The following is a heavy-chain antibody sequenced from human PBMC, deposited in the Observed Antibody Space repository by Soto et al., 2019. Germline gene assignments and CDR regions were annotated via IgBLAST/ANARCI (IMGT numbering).Heavy chain of an antibody. J-gene: IGHJ3*02. D-gene: IGHD5-12*01. CDR1: GFTFSSYG. Sequence: PGGSLRLSCAASGFTFSSYGMHWVRQAPGKGLEWVAVIWYDGSNKYYADSVKGRFTISRDNSKNTLYLQMNSLRAEDTAVYYCARVRDGYNSNDAFDIWGQGTMVTVSS. CDR2: IWYDGSNK. CDR3: ARVRDGYNSNDAFDI. V-gene: IGHV3-33*01.